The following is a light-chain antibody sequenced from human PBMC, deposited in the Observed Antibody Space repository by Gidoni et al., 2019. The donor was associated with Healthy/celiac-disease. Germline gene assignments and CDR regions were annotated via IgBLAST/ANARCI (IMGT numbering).Light chain of an antibody. CDR3: QQRSNWPGT. J-gene: IGKJ2*01. CDR2: DAS. CDR1: QSVSSY. Sequence: ELVLTQSPATLSLSPGERATLSCRASQSVSSYLAWYQQKPGQAPRLLIYDASNRATGIPARFSGSGSGTDLTLTISSREPEDFAVYYCQQRSNWPGTFGQGTKLEIK. V-gene: IGKV3-11*01.